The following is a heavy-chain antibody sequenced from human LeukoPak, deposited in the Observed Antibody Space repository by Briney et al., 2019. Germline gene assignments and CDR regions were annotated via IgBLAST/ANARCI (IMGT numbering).Heavy chain of an antibody. J-gene: IGHJ5*02. D-gene: IGHD2-15*01. CDR1: GYTFTGYY. CDR2: INPNSGGT. CDR3: ARDWPDIVVVVAATGTFDP. Sequence: ASVKVSCKASGYTFTGYYMHWVRQAPGQGLEWRGWINPNSGGTNYAQKFQGRVTMTRDTSISIAYMELSRLRSDDTAVYYCARDWPDIVVVVAATGTFDPWGQGTLVTVSS. V-gene: IGHV1-2*02.